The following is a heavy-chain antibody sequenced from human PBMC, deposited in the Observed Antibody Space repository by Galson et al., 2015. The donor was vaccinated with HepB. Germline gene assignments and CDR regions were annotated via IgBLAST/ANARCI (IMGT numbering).Heavy chain of an antibody. D-gene: IGHD3-10*02. J-gene: IGHJ1*01. V-gene: IGHV3-30*04. CDR1: GFTSSVYA. CDR2: ISDDGSAK. CDR3: ARDSYLRRRGYFHH. Sequence: SLRLSCAASGFTSSVYAMHWVRQAPGKGLEWVATISDDGSAKFYADSVKGRFTISRDNSKNTLYLQMNSLRSDDTAVYYCARDSYLRRRGYFHHWGQGTLVTVSS.